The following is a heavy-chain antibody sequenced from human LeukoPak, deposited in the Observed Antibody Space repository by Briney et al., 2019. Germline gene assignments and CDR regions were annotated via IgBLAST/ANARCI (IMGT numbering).Heavy chain of an antibody. CDR3: ASGRQLGY. J-gene: IGHJ4*02. D-gene: IGHD6-13*01. Sequence: SGGSLRLSCAASGFTFDDYGMSWVRQAPGKGLEWVANIKEDGSEKYYVDSVKGRFTISRDNARNSLYLQMNSLRAEDTAVYYCASGRQLGYWGQGTLVTVSS. CDR2: IKEDGSEK. CDR1: GFTFDDYG. V-gene: IGHV3-7*01.